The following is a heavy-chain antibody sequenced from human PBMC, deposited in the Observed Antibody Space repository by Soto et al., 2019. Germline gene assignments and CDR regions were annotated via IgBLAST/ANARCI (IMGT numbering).Heavy chain of an antibody. CDR1: GFTFSSYG. D-gene: IGHD3-10*01. J-gene: IGHJ3*02. CDR3: ARGLWFGELLYMGDAFDI. CDR2: IWYDGSNK. V-gene: IGHV3-33*01. Sequence: TGGSLRLSCAASGFTFSSYGMHWVRQAPGKGLEWVAVIWYDGSNKYYADSVKGRFTISRDNSKNTLYLQMNSLRAEDTAVYYCARGLWFGELLYMGDAFDIWGQGTMVTVSS.